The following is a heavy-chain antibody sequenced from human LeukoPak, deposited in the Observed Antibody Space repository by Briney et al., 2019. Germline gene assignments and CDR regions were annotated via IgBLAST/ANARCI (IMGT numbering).Heavy chain of an antibody. CDR2: IKQDGSEK. V-gene: IGHV3-7*01. Sequence: SGGSLRLSCVASGLAFSSYWMNWVRQAPGKGLKWVANIKQDGSEKYYVDSVKGRFTISRDNAKNSLYLQMNSLRAEDTAVYYCARDLRGYYGSGDFDYWGQGTLVTVSS. CDR3: ARDLRGYYGSGDFDY. D-gene: IGHD3-10*01. CDR1: GLAFSSYW. J-gene: IGHJ4*02.